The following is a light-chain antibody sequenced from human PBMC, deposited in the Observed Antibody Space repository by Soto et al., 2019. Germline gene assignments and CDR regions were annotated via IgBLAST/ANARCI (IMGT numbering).Light chain of an antibody. V-gene: IGKV3-20*01. Sequence: EIVLTQSPGTLSLSPGERATLSCRASESVSSSYLAWYQQKPGQAPRLLIYGASSRATGIPDRFSGSGSGTECTLTISRLEPEEFAVYYCQQYGSLSWPFGQGTKVEIK. CDR1: ESVSSSY. J-gene: IGKJ1*01. CDR2: GAS. CDR3: QQYGSLSWP.